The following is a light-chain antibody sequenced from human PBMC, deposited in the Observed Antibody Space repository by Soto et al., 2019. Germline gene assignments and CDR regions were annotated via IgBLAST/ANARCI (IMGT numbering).Light chain of an antibody. CDR2: GAS. V-gene: IGKV3-15*01. Sequence: TPSPATLSVSPGDSATLSCRASQSVSSNLAWYQQKPGQAPRLLIYGASTRATGVPGRFSGSGSGTEFTLTISSLQSEDFAVYYCQQYNDWWTFGQGTKVDIK. CDR1: QSVSSN. J-gene: IGKJ1*01. CDR3: QQYNDWWT.